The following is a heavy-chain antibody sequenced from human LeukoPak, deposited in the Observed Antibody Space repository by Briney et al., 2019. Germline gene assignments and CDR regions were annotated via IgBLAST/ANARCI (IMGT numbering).Heavy chain of an antibody. Sequence: GGSLRLSCAASGFTFSSSAMSWVRQAPGKGLEWVSAISNNGGYTYYSDSGKGRFTIARDNSKNTLYLQMNSLRVDDTAVYYCAQQLGYCSGGTCYFTYWGQGTLVTVSS. J-gene: IGHJ1*01. CDR1: GFTFSSSA. CDR3: AQQLGYCSGGTCYFTY. CDR2: ISNNGGYT. V-gene: IGHV3-23*01. D-gene: IGHD2-15*01.